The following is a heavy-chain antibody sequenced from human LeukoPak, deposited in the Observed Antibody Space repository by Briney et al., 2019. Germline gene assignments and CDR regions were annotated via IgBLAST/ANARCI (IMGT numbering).Heavy chain of an antibody. Sequence: QPGGSLRLSCAASGFTFSSYEMNWVRQAPGKGLEWVSYTSSSGSAIYYADSVKGRFTISRDNAKNSLYLQMNSLRAEDTAVYYCARDRIVVVGDYYYYGMDVWGQGTTVTVSS. CDR1: GFTFSSYE. D-gene: IGHD2-15*01. V-gene: IGHV3-48*03. CDR2: TSSSGSAI. CDR3: ARDRIVVVGDYYYYGMDV. J-gene: IGHJ6*02.